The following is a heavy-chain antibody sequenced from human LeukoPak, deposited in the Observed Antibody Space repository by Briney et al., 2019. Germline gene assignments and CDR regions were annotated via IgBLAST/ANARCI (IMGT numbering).Heavy chain of an antibody. CDR3: AGARRLRWLQTVDY. J-gene: IGHJ4*02. CDR1: GGSISSSSYY. D-gene: IGHD5-24*01. Sequence: SETLSLTCTVSGGSISSSSYYWGWIRQPPGKGLEWIGSIYYSGSTYYNPSPKSRVTISVDTSKNQFSLKLSSVTAADTAVYYCAGARRLRWLQTVDYWGQGTLVTVSS. CDR2: IYYSGST. V-gene: IGHV4-39*07.